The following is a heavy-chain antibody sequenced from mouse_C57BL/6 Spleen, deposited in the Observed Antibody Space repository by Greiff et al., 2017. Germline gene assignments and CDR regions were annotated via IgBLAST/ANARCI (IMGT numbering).Heavy chain of an antibody. CDR3: ASPVYGNYFDY. Sequence: QVQLQQPGAELVMPGASVKLSCKASGYTFTSYWMHWVKQRPGQGLEWIGEIDPSDSATNYNQKFKGKATLTVDKSSSTAYMQLSSLTSEDSAVYYCASPVYGNYFDYWGQGTTLTVSS. D-gene: IGHD2-1*01. CDR1: GYTFTSYW. J-gene: IGHJ2*01. CDR2: IDPSDSAT. V-gene: IGHV1-69*01.